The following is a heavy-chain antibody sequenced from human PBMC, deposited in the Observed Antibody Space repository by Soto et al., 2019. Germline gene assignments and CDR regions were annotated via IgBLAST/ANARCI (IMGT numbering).Heavy chain of an antibody. Sequence: EVQLVESGRGLVQPGGSLRLSCAASGFTFSSYWMHWVRQAPGKGLVWVSRVNTDGSSTNYADSVKGRFTISRDNAKNTLYLQMNSLRAEDTAVYYCASLRYNWNEGDAFDIWGQGTMVTVSS. D-gene: IGHD1-1*01. CDR2: VNTDGSST. V-gene: IGHV3-74*01. J-gene: IGHJ3*02. CDR1: GFTFSSYW. CDR3: ASLRYNWNEGDAFDI.